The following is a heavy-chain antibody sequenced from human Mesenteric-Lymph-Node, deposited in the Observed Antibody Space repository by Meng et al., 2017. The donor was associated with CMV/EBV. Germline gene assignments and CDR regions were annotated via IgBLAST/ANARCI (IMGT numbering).Heavy chain of an antibody. CDR3: ARDEAGWGAAGAFDI. V-gene: IGHV4-30-4*08. Sequence: GGSISSGDYYWSWIRQPPGKGLEWIGYIYYSGSTYYNPSLKSRVTISVDTSKNQFSLKLSSVTAADTAVYYCARDEAGWGAAGAFDIWGQGTMVTVSS. CDR2: IYYSGST. CDR1: GGSISSGDYY. D-gene: IGHD6-19*01. J-gene: IGHJ3*02.